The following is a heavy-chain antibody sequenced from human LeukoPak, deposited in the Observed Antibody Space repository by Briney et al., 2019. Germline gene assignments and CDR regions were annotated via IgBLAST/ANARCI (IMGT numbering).Heavy chain of an antibody. V-gene: IGHV1-69*05. D-gene: IGHD6-13*01. J-gene: IGHJ6*03. CDR1: GGTFSSYA. CDR3: AREVGYSSSPYYYYYYMDV. Sequence: SVMVSCKASGGTFSSYAISWVRHAPGQGLEWIGAILPIFGTANYAQKFQGRVTITTDESTSTAYMELSSLRSEDTAVYYCAREVGYSSSPYYYYYYMDVWGKGTTVTVSS. CDR2: ILPIFGTA.